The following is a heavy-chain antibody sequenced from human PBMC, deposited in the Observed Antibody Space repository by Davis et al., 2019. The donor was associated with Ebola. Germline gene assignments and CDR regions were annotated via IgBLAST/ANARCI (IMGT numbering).Heavy chain of an antibody. V-gene: IGHV5-51*01. D-gene: IGHD2-2*01. CDR3: ARPLYPTSSTRYCDFSL. Sequence: GESLKISCKASGYTFTDYWNGWVRQMPGKGLEWMGLMHPRNSDTRYSPSFQGQVTISADKSINTAYLQWSSLKTSDTAIYYCARPLYPTSSTRYCDFSLWGRGTLVTVSS. J-gene: IGHJ2*01. CDR1: GYTFTDYW. CDR2: MHPRNSDT.